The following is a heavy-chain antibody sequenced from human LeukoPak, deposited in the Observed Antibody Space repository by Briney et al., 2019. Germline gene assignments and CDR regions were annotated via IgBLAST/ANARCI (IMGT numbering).Heavy chain of an antibody. Sequence: PGGSLRLSCAASGFTFSSYSMNWVRQAPGKGLEWVSYISSSSSTIYYADSVKGRSTISRDNAKNSLYLQMNSLRAEDTAVYYCARNPYSGSYPDYFDYWGQGTLVTVSS. CDR3: ARNPYSGSYPDYFDY. D-gene: IGHD1-26*01. CDR2: ISSSSSTI. V-gene: IGHV3-48*01. CDR1: GFTFSSYS. J-gene: IGHJ4*02.